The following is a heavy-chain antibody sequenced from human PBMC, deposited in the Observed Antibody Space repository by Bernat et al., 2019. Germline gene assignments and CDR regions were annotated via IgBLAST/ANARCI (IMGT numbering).Heavy chain of an antibody. J-gene: IGHJ3*02. D-gene: IGHD3-9*01. V-gene: IGHV4-34*01. CDR1: GGSFSGYY. CDR3: AIRYFDWLLRRADAFDI. Sequence: QVQLQQWGAGLFKPSETLSLTCAVYGGSFSGYYWSWIRQPPGKGLEWIGEINHSGSTNYNPSLKSRVTISVDTSKNQFSLKLSSVTAADTAVYYCAIRYFDWLLRRADAFDIWGQGTMVTVSS. CDR2: INHSGST.